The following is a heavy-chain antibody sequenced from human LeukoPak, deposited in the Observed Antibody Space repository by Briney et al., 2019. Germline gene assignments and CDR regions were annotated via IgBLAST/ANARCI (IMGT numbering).Heavy chain of an antibody. Sequence: SVTVSCKVSGYTLTELSMHWVRQAPGKGLEWMGGFDPEDGETIYAQKFQGRVTMTEDTSTDTAYMELSSLRSEDTAVYYCAIQRGYSGYVRYWGQGTLVTVSS. CDR1: GYTLTELS. CDR3: AIQRGYSGYVRY. J-gene: IGHJ4*02. D-gene: IGHD5-12*01. CDR2: FDPEDGET. V-gene: IGHV1-24*01.